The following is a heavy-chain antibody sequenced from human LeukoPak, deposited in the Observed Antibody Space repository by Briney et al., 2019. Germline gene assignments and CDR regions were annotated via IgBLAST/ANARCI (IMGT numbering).Heavy chain of an antibody. CDR1: GGSISSSSYY. J-gene: IGHJ4*02. V-gene: IGHV4-39*07. D-gene: IGHD3-22*01. CDR2: IYYSGNT. CDR3: AGGDSSGYYFPFDY. Sequence: SETLSLTCTVSGGSISSSSYYWGWIRQPPGKGLEWIGTIYYSGNTYYNPSLRSRVTISVDTSKNQFSLKLSSVTAADTAVYYCAGGDSSGYYFPFDYWGQGTLVTVSS.